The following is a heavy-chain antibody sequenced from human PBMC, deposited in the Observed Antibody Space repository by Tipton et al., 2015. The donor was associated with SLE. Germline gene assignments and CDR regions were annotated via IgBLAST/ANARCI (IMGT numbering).Heavy chain of an antibody. V-gene: IGHV4-34*01. Sequence: TLSLTCAVYPGSVDGYYWSWIRQPPGKGLEWLGEINHGGYTNYNPSLKSRVTILIDRSKNRFSLNLKSVTAADTAVYYCARAPYCGADCHPDGFDVWGQGTMVTVSS. CDR3: ARAPYCGADCHPDGFDV. CDR1: PGSVDGYY. CDR2: INHGGYT. D-gene: IGHD2-21*02. J-gene: IGHJ3*01.